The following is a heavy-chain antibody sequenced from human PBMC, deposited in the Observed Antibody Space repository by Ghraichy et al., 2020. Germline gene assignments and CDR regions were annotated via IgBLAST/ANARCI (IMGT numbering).Heavy chain of an antibody. Sequence: GGSLRLSCAASGFSFTNAWMSWVRQAPGKGLEWVGRIKSKADGGTGDYAAPVKGRFIISRDDSENTLYLQMNGLKSEDTAVYFCTTDGISAWYDFDYWGQGTLVTVSS. CDR2: IKSKADGGTG. J-gene: IGHJ4*02. D-gene: IGHD6-19*01. CDR1: GFSFTNAW. CDR3: TTDGISAWYDFDY. V-gene: IGHV3-15*01.